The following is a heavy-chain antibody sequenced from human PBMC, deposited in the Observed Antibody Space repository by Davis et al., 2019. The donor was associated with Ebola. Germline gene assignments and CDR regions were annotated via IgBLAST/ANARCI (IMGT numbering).Heavy chain of an antibody. Sequence: SVKVSCKASAGTFSSYAISWVRQAPGQGLEWMGGIIPIFGTANYAQKFQGRVTITADKSTSTAYMELSSLRSEDTAVYYCARGCSSTSCSYYYYYGMDVWGQGTTVTVSS. J-gene: IGHJ6*02. CDR1: AGTFSSYA. D-gene: IGHD2-2*01. CDR3: ARGCSSTSCSYYYYYGMDV. CDR2: IIPIFGTA. V-gene: IGHV1-69*06.